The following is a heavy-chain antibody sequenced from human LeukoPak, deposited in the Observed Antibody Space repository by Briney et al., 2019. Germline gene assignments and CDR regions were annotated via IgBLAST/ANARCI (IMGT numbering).Heavy chain of an antibody. V-gene: IGHV1-2*02. D-gene: IGHD3-22*01. Sequence: ASVKVSCTASGYTFTGYYMHWVRQAPGQGLEWMGWINPNSGGTNYAQKFQGRVTMTRDTSISTAYMELSRLRSDDTAVYYCARGRDSSGYGVVFFGYWGQGTLVTVSS. CDR2: INPNSGGT. J-gene: IGHJ4*02. CDR1: GYTFTGYY. CDR3: ARGRDSSGYGVVFFGY.